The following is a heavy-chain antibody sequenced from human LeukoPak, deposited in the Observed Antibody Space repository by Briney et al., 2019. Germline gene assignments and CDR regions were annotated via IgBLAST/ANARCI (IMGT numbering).Heavy chain of an antibody. CDR2: ISYDGSNK. J-gene: IGHJ4*02. Sequence: GRSLRLSCAASGFTFSSYAMHWVRQAPGKGLEWVAVISYDGSNKYYADSVKGRFTISRDNSKNTPYLQMNSLRAEDTAVYYCARSGSSDYWGQGTLVTVSS. CDR3: ARSGSSDY. V-gene: IGHV3-30*04. D-gene: IGHD1-26*01. CDR1: GFTFSSYA.